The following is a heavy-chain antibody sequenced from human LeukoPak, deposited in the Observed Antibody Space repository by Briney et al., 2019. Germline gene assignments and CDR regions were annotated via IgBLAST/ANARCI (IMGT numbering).Heavy chain of an antibody. CDR3: ARGQWLGHDAFDI. CDR2: INPSGST. J-gene: IGHJ3*02. CDR1: GYTFTSYY. Sequence: ASVKVSCKASGYTFTSYYMHWVRQAPGQGLEWMGIINPSGSTSNAQKFQGRVTMTRDMSTTTVYMELSSLRSEDTAVYYCARGQWLGHDAFDIWGLGTMVTVSS. D-gene: IGHD6-19*01. V-gene: IGHV1-46*01.